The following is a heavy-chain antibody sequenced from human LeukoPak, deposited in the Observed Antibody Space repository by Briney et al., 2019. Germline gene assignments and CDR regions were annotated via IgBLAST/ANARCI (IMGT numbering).Heavy chain of an antibody. CDR3: ARDLSGGSLDY. CDR1: GFSFSSFE. Sequence: PGGSLRLSCVASGFSFSSFEMYWVRQAPGKGLEYVSVISSNGGSTSYANSVKGRFTISRDNSKNTLYLQMGSLRAEDMAVYYCARDLSGGSLDYWGQGTLVTVSS. V-gene: IGHV3-64*01. D-gene: IGHD3-10*01. CDR2: ISSNGGST. J-gene: IGHJ4*02.